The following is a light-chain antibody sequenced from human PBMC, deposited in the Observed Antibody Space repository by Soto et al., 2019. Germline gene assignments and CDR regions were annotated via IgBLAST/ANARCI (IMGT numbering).Light chain of an antibody. CDR3: QQFDDWPT. V-gene: IGKV3-11*01. CDR1: QSVSSY. J-gene: IGKJ1*01. CDR2: DAS. Sequence: IVLTQSQSTLSLSPGSRSTLSCRASQSVSSYLAWYQQKPGQAPRLLIYDASNRATGIPARFSGSGSGTDFTLTISSLKSEDFGVYYCQQFDDWPTFGQGTKVDIK.